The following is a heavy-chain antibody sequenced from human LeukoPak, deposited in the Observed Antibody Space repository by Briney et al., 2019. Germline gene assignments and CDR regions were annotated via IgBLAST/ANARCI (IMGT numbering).Heavy chain of an antibody. CDR2: IYGGGNI. J-gene: IGHJ4*02. V-gene: IGHV3-53*01. D-gene: IGHD5-24*01. CDR3: ARGAGYNYPYYFDY. CDR1: GFTFSSYW. Sequence: GGSLRLSCAASGFTFSSYWMNWVRQAPGKGLVWVSVIYGGGNIYYADSVKGRFTISRDNSKNTLYLQMNSLRAEDTAVYYCARGAGYNYPYYFDYWGQGTLVTVSS.